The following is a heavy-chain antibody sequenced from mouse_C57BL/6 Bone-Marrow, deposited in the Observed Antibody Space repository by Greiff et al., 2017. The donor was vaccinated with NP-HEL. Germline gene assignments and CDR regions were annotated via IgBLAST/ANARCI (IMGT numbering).Heavy chain of an antibody. D-gene: IGHD1-1*01. J-gene: IGHJ3*01. CDR1: GYSITSGYY. V-gene: IGHV3-6*01. CDR3: ARDLYYYGSSYGFAY. CDR2: ISYDGSN. Sequence: ESGPGLVKPSQSLSLTCSVTGYSITSGYYWNWIRQFPGNKLEWMGYISYDGSNNYNPSLKNRISINRDTSKNQFFLKLNSVTTEDTATYYCARDLYYYGSSYGFAYWGQGTLVTVSA.